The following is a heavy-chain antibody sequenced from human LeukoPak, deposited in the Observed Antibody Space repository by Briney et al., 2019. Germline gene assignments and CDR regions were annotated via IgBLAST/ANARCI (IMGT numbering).Heavy chain of an antibody. D-gene: IGHD2-2*01. J-gene: IGHJ4*02. Sequence: PGGSLRLSCAASGFTFSSYAMNWVRQAPGKGLEWVSIISSSDNSTYYADSVKGRFTISRDNSKNTLYLQMNSLRAEDTAVYYCAKDSQVVPAAMVIQDYWGQGTLVTVSS. CDR3: AKDSQVVPAAMVIQDY. V-gene: IGHV3-23*01. CDR2: ISSSDNST. CDR1: GFTFSSYA.